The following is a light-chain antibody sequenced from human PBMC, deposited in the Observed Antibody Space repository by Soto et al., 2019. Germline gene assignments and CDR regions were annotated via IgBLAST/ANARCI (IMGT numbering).Light chain of an antibody. J-gene: IGLJ1*01. CDR1: NSNIGSNA. CDR3: AAWDDSLSGPV. Sequence: QSVLTRPPSASETPGQRVTISCSGSNSNIGSNAVNWYQQFAGTAPRLLIYNNNQRPSGVPDRFSGSKSGTSASLAISGLQSEHEADYYCAAWDDSLSGPVFGTGTKVTVL. CDR2: NNN. V-gene: IGLV1-44*01.